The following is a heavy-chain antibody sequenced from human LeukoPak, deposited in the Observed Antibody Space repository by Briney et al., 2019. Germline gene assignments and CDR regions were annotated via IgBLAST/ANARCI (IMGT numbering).Heavy chain of an antibody. V-gene: IGHV3-21*01. CDR2: ISSGSKYI. CDR3: ARALSYSYGSMDF. D-gene: IGHD5-18*01. Sequence: GGSLRLSCAASGFTFSSYAMSWVRQAPGKGLEWVSSISSGSKYIYNADSVKGRFTISRDNAKNSLYLQMNSPRAEDTAVYYCARALSYSYGSMDFWGQGTLVIVSS. CDR1: GFTFSSYA. J-gene: IGHJ4*02.